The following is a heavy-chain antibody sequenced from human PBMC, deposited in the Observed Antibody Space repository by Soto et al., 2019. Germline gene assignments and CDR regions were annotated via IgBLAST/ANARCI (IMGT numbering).Heavy chain of an antibody. Sequence: QVQLVQSGAEVKKPGASVKVSCKASGYTFTSYAMHWVRQAPGQRLEWMGWINAGNGNTKYSQKIQGRVIITRDTSASTAYMELSSLRSEDTAVYYCARVGKAAGTWLDYWGQGTLVTVSS. V-gene: IGHV1-3*01. J-gene: IGHJ4*02. CDR3: ARVGKAAGTWLDY. CDR2: INAGNGNT. D-gene: IGHD6-13*01. CDR1: GYTFTSYA.